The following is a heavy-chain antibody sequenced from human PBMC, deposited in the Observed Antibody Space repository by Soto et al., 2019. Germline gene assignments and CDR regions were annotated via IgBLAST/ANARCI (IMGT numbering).Heavy chain of an antibody. D-gene: IGHD3-22*01. CDR2: ISVSGGST. Sequence: GGSLRLSCAASGFTFNNYALTWVRQAPGKGLEWVSTISVSGGSTHYADSVKGRFTISRDNSKKTLYLQMHSLRAEDTAVYYCAKGLYYYDSSGYRLFDYWGQGTQV. J-gene: IGHJ4*02. V-gene: IGHV3-23*01. CDR3: AKGLYYYDSSGYRLFDY. CDR1: GFTFNNYA.